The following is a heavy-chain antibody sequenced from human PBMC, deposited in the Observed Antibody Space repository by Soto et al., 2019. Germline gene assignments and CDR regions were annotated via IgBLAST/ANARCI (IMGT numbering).Heavy chain of an antibody. J-gene: IGHJ2*01. CDR1: GFTFSSYG. Sequence: GGSLRLSCAASGFTFSSYGMHWVRQAPGKGLEWVAVIWYDGSNKYYADSVKGRFTISRDNSKNTRYLQMNSLRAEDTAVYSCSKNKEIWISWYFYLWGRGSLVSFSS. V-gene: IGHV3-33*06. CDR2: IWYDGSNK. CDR3: SKNKEIWISWYFYL. D-gene: IGHD3-3*01.